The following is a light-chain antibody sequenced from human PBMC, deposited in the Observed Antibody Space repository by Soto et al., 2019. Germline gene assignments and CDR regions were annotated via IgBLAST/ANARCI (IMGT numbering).Light chain of an antibody. CDR3: HQYGNGAYT. CDR2: AAS. CDR1: RSFPPNN. V-gene: IGKV3-20*01. Sequence: EMGWTRLPGTLSFSPGQNVTPSCRAIRSFPPNNLAWFWQRPGQAPGLLIHAASTRAVGIPVRFSGGGSGTDFTLAISRLAPEDFAVYYCHQYGNGAYTFGQGTKVEMK. J-gene: IGKJ2*01.